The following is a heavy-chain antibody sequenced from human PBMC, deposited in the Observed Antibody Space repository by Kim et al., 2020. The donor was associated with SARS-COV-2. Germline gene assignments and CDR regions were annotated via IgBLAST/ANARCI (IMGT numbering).Heavy chain of an antibody. J-gene: IGHJ6*02. V-gene: IGHV3-73*01. Sequence: AYAASVKGRFTISRDDSKNTAYLQMISLKTEDTAVYYCTRHPYYYYGMDVWGQGTTVTVSS. CDR3: TRHPYYYYGMDV.